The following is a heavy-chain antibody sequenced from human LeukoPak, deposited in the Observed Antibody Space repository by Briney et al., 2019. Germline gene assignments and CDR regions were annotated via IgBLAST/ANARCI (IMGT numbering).Heavy chain of an antibody. CDR1: GFTVSSNY. V-gene: IGHV3-53*01. CDR3: ARGTAYYVNAY. J-gene: IGHJ4*02. CDR2: IYSGGST. Sequence: GGSLRLSCAASGFTVSSNYMSWVRQAPGKGLEWVSVIYSGGSTYYADSVKGRFTISRDNSKNTLYLQMNSLRAEDTAVYYCARGTAYYVNAYWGQGALVTVSS. D-gene: IGHD1-26*01.